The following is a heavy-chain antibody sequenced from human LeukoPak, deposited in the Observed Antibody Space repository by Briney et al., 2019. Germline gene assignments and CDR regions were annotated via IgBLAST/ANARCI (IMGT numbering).Heavy chain of an antibody. D-gene: IGHD3-10*01. CDR1: DGSFSGYY. V-gene: IGHV4-34*01. J-gene: IGHJ4*02. CDR2: INHSGST. CDR3: ARATPPYGSGSPAIDY. Sequence: SETLSLTCAVYDGSFSGYYWSWIRQPPGKGLEWIGEINHSGSTNYNPSLKSRVTISVDTSKNQISLKLSSVTAADTAVYYCARATPPYGSGSPAIDYWGQGTLVTVSS.